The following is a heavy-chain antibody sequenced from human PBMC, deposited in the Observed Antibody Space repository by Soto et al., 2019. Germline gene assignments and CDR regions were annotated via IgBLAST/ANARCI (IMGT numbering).Heavy chain of an antibody. J-gene: IGHJ4*02. D-gene: IGHD2-15*01. CDR3: GRGTDKGTGADT. Sequence: QVQLVQSGAEVKEPGSSVKVSCKASGGTFNSDTINWVRQAPGQGLEWMGRINSILGISNYAQKFQGRIAITADKATTSGHLALSSLSTEEAAADQGGRGTDKGTGADTGGQGTRVTVTS. CDR2: INSILGIS. CDR1: GGTFNSDT. V-gene: IGHV1-69*02.